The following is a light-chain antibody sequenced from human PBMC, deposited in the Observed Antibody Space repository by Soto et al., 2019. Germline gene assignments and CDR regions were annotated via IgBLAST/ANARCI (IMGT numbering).Light chain of an antibody. J-gene: IGKJ2*01. CDR2: AAS. CDR1: QSVSSNY. V-gene: IGKV3-20*01. CDR3: QQYGTSPHT. Sequence: EIVLTQSPGTLSLSPGERATLSCRASQSVSSNYLAWYQQKPGQAPRLLIYAASSRATDIPDRFSGSGSGTDFTLTISRLGPEDSAVYSCQQYGTSPHTFGQGTKVDIK.